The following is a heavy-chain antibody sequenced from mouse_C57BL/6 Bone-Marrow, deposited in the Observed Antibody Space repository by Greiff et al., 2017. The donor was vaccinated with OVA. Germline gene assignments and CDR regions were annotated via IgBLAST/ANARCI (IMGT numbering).Heavy chain of an antibody. Sequence: EVQVVESGPGMVIPSQSLSLTCTVTGYSITSGYDWHWIRHFPGNKLEWMGYISYSGSTNYNPSLKSRISITHDTSKNHFFLKLNSVTTEDTATYYCAREEFAYWGQGTLVTVSA. J-gene: IGHJ3*01. CDR2: ISYSGST. V-gene: IGHV3-1*01. CDR3: AREEFAY. CDR1: GYSITSGYD.